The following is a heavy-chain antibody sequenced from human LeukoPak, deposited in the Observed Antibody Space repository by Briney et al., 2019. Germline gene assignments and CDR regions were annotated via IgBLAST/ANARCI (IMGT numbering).Heavy chain of an antibody. D-gene: IGHD3-10*01. CDR3: AGLMAYYGSGNVY. CDR2: IYYSGST. CDR1: GGSISSSSYY. Sequence: SETLSLTCTVSGGSISSSSYYWGWIRQPPGKGLEWIGSIYYSGSTYYNPSLKSRVTISVDTSKNQFSLKLSSVTAADTAVYYCAGLMAYYGSGNVYWGQGTLVTVSS. J-gene: IGHJ4*02. V-gene: IGHV4-39*01.